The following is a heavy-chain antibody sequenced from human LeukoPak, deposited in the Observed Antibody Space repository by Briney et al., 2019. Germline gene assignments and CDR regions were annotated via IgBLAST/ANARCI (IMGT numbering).Heavy chain of an antibody. CDR2: ISTYNGNT. D-gene: IGHD6-13*01. Sequence: ASVKVSCKASGYTFTGYYMHWVRQAPGQGLEWMGWISTYNGNTNYAQKLQDRVTMTTDTSTSTAYMELRSLRSDDTAMYYRAREGIRIAAAGTIDYWGQGTLVTVSS. CDR3: AREGIRIAAAGTIDY. J-gene: IGHJ4*02. CDR1: GYTFTGYY. V-gene: IGHV1-18*04.